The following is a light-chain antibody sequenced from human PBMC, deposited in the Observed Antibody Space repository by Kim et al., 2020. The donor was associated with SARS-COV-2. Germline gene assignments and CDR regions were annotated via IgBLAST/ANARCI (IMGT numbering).Light chain of an antibody. CDR2: ASS. CDR1: QDVKYY. J-gene: IGKJ2*01. Sequence: DVQMTQSPSSLSASVGDRVSITCRASQDVKYYVSWFQHKPGKGPKSLIYASSTLQSGVPSRFSGSGSGTHFTLTITSLQPEDTATYYCQQYGNYPYTFGQGTKLEIK. V-gene: IGKV1-16*01. CDR3: QQYGNYPYT.